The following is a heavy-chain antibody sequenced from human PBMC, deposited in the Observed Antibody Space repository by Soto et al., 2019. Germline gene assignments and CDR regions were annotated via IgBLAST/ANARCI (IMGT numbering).Heavy chain of an antibody. V-gene: IGHV4-59*11. D-gene: IGHD3-9*01. J-gene: IGHJ4*02. CDR2: VYYNGIT. Sequence: PSETLSLTCTVSGGSINNHYWSWIRQPPGKGLEWLGYVYYNGITNYNPSLKSRVTISVDTSKNQFSLKLTSLTAADTAVYYCAIARYYDILTGDWLYYFDYWGQGTLVTVSS. CDR3: AIARYYDILTGDWLYYFDY. CDR1: GGSINNHY.